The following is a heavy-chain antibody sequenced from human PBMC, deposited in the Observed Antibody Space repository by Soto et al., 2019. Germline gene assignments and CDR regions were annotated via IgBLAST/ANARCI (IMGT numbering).Heavy chain of an antibody. D-gene: IGHD3-22*01. CDR2: INHSGST. V-gene: IGHV4-34*01. J-gene: IGHJ5*02. CDR3: TKGGGGYRNWFDP. CDR1: GGSFSGYY. Sequence: SETLSLTCAVYGGSFSGYYWSWIRQPPGKGLEWIGDINHSGSTNYNPSLKSRVTISVDTSKNQFSLKLSSVTAADTAVYYCTKGGGGYRNWFDPWGQGTQVTVSS.